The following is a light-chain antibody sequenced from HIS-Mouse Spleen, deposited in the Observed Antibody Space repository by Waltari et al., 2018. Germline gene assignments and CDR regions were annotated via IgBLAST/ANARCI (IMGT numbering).Light chain of an antibody. J-gene: IGLJ3*02. CDR1: SSDVGGYKY. Sequence: QSALTPPASVSGSPGQSITISCTGTSSDVGGYKYVSWYQHHPGKAPKLLIYDVSNRPSGVSSRFSGSKSGNTASLTISWLQAEDEADYYCSSYTSSSTWVFGGGTKLTVL. CDR3: SSYTSSSTWV. CDR2: DVS. V-gene: IGLV2-14*03.